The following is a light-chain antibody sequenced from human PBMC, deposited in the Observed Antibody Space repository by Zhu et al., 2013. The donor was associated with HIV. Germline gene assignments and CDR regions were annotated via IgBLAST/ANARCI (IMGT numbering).Light chain of an antibody. J-gene: IGKJ2*01. Sequence: GDRVTFTCRASQGVRTAVAWYQQKPGKAPELLIYDASILESGVPSRFSGSGSGTDFTLTISSLQPEDFATYFCQHYNTYSYTFGQGTKVEF. CDR1: QGVRTA. V-gene: IGKV1-13*02. CDR3: QHYNTYSYT. CDR2: DAS.